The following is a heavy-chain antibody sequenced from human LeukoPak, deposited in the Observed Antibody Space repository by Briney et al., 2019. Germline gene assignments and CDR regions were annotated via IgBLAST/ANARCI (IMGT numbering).Heavy chain of an antibody. J-gene: IGHJ6*03. Sequence: GGSLRLSCAAPGFTFSTYAIHWVRQAPGKGLERVAFISFDGVNTFYADSVKGRFTISRDNSNNTVYLQMNNLRPEDTAVFYCARGQGYESYYYMDVWGKGTTVSVSS. CDR3: ARGQGYESYYYMDV. CDR2: ISFDGVNT. V-gene: IGHV3-30*04. D-gene: IGHD2-2*01. CDR1: GFTFSTYA.